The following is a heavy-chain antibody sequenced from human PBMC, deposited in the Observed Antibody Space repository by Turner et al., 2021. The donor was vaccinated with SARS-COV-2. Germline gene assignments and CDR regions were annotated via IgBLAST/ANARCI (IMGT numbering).Heavy chain of an antibody. V-gene: IGHV4-39*01. CDR2: IYYSGST. CDR3: ACGYYSRGDY. Sequence: QLQLRASGPGRVKPSETLSLTCTVSGVSISSTSYYWGWIRQPPGKGLEWIGSIYYSGSTYYNPSLKSRVTISADTTKNQFSLKLSSVTAADTAVYYCACGYYSRGDYWGQGTLVTVSS. D-gene: IGHD3-3*01. CDR1: GVSISSTSYY. J-gene: IGHJ4*02.